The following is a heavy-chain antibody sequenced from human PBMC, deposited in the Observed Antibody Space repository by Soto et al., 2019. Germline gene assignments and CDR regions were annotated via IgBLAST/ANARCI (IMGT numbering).Heavy chain of an antibody. CDR2: ISPSASDT. CDR1: GFSFSTSS. J-gene: IGHJ4*02. Sequence: EVQLLESGGDLVQPGGSLRLSCAASGFSFSTSSMAWVRQPPGKGLEWVSAISPSASDTLYADSVKGRFTISRDNSQNTRVRQMTSLRADDTAVYYCAKGGYTFAYEWGQGALVTVSS. V-gene: IGHV3-23*01. D-gene: IGHD5-18*01. CDR3: AKGGYTFAYE.